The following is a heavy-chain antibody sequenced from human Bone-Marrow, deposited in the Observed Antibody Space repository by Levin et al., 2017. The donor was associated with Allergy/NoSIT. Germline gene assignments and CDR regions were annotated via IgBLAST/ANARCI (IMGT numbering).Heavy chain of an antibody. Sequence: GGSLRLSCAASGFTFNSYTMHWVRQAPGKGLEWVAVISYDGSNKYYADSVKGRFTISRDNSKNTVYLQMNSLRAEDTAVYYCARVPCSTTSCYGSYYFDYWGQGTLVTVSS. V-gene: IGHV3-30-3*01. CDR3: ARVPCSTTSCYGSYYFDY. CDR1: GFTFNSYT. D-gene: IGHD2-2*01. J-gene: IGHJ4*02. CDR2: ISYDGSNK.